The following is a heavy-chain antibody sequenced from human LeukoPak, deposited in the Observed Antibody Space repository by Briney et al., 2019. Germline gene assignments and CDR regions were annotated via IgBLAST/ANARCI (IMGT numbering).Heavy chain of an antibody. V-gene: IGHV3-33*01. D-gene: IGHD3-10*01. CDR3: ARASGPFDY. CDR2: IWNDGSSK. CDR1: GFTFSVYG. J-gene: IGHJ4*02. Sequence: GRSLRLSCAASGFTFSVYGMHWVRQAPGKGLEWVGVIWNDGSSKYYAGSVKGRFTISRDNSKNTLYLQMNSLRAEDTAVYSCARASGPFDYWGQGTLVTVSS.